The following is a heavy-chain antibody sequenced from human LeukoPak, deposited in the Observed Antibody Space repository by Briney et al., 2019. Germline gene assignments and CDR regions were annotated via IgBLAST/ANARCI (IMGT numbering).Heavy chain of an antibody. Sequence: PGGSLRLSCAASGFTFNSYAMNWVRQAPGKGLEWVSVLSGSGGSTSYADSVKGRFTISRDNSKNTLYLQMNSLRAEDTAVYYCAKGHRTSTYYYDSSGYYLDYWGQGTLVTVSS. V-gene: IGHV3-23*01. J-gene: IGHJ4*02. CDR3: AKGHRTSTYYYDSSGYYLDY. CDR1: GFTFNSYA. D-gene: IGHD3-22*01. CDR2: LSGSGGST.